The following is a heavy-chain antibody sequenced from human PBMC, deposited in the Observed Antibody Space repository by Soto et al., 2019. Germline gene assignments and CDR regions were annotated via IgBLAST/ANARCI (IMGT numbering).Heavy chain of an antibody. CDR3: ARDSPPYSYALNWFDP. D-gene: IGHD5-18*01. J-gene: IGHJ5*02. CDR1: GFTFSDYY. CDR2: ISSSGSAI. Sequence: QVHLVESGGGLVKPGGSLRLSCAASGFTFSDYYMSWIRQAPGKGLEWLSYISSSGSAIYYADSVKGRFTISRDNAKNSLYLQMNSLRAEDTAVYYCARDSPPYSYALNWFDPWGQGTLVTVSS. V-gene: IGHV3-11*01.